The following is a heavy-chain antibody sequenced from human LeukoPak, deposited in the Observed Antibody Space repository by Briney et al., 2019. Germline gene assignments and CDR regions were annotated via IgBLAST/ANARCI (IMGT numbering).Heavy chain of an antibody. V-gene: IGHV4-59*01. CDR3: AREAFSGYNLRFFDY. CDR2: IYKSGSN. Sequence: PSETLSLTCTVYALSISNSYWSWIRQSPGKGLEWIGYIYKSGSNNYNPALKSRVTISRDTSKNQFSLRLSSVTAADTAVYFCAREAFSGYNLRFFDYWGQGILVTISS. D-gene: IGHD5-24*01. CDR1: ALSISNSY. J-gene: IGHJ4*02.